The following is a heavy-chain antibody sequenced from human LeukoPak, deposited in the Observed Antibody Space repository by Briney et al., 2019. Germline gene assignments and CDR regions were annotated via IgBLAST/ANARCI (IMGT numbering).Heavy chain of an antibody. CDR2: IRYDGSNK. V-gene: IGHV3-30*02. CDR3: AKDRPSYSSGWYEGGFDP. Sequence: GRSLRLSCAASGFTFSSYGMHWVRQAPGKGLEWVAFIRYDGSNKYYADSVKGRFTISRDNSKNTLYLQMNSLRAEDTAVYYCAKDRPSYSSGWYEGGFDPWGQGTLVTVSS. J-gene: IGHJ5*02. D-gene: IGHD6-19*01. CDR1: GFTFSSYG.